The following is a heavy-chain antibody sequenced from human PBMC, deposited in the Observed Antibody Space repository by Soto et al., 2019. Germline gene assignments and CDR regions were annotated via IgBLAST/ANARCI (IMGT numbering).Heavy chain of an antibody. J-gene: IGHJ5*02. D-gene: IGHD5-12*01. V-gene: IGHV4-30-4*01. CDR2: IYYSGST. CDR1: GGSISSGDYY. Sequence: SETLSLTCTVSGGSISSGDYYWSRIRQPPXKGLEWIGYIYYSGSTYYNPSLKSRVTISVDTSKNQFSLKLSSVTAADTAVYYCARGGTQNIVATILNWFDPWGQGTLVTVSS. CDR3: ARGGTQNIVATILNWFDP.